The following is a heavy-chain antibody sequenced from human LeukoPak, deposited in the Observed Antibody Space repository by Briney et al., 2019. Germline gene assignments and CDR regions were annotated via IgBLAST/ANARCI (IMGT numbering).Heavy chain of an antibody. V-gene: IGHV4-31*03. J-gene: IGHJ4*02. Sequence: PSETLSLTCTVSGGSISSGGYYWSWIRQHPGKGLEWIAYIYYSGSTYYNPSLKSRVTISVDTSKNQFSLKLSSVTAADAAVYYCARSDGAGATDYWGQGTLVTVSS. CDR1: GGSISSGGYY. CDR3: ARSDGAGATDY. D-gene: IGHD1-26*01. CDR2: IYYSGST.